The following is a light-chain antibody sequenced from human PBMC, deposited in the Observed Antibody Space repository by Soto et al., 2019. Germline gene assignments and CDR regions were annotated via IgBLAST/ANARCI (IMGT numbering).Light chain of an antibody. J-gene: IGKJ1*01. CDR1: QSVSGH. CDR3: QQYNNWPPWT. CDR2: GAS. V-gene: IGKV3-15*01. Sequence: EIVITQSPSTLSVSPGERVTLSCRASQSVSGHLAWYQQKPGQAPRLLFYGASTRATGIPARFSGSGSGTEFTLTISSLQSEDFAVYYCQQYNNWPPWTFGQGTKVDIK.